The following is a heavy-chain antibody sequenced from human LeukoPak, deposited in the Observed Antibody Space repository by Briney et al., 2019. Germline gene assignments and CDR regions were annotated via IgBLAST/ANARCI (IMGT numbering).Heavy chain of an antibody. Sequence: GGSLRLSCAVSGFSLSDRHMDWLRQAPGKRLEWVGRIRSKANSYATAYAASVKGRFTISRDDSKNTAYLQMNSLKTEDTAVYYCTTRGITGTTIRPPPDYWGQGTLVTVSS. CDR3: TTRGITGTTIRPPPDY. D-gene: IGHD1-20*01. CDR2: IRSKANSYAT. J-gene: IGHJ4*02. V-gene: IGHV3-73*01. CDR1: GFSLSDRH.